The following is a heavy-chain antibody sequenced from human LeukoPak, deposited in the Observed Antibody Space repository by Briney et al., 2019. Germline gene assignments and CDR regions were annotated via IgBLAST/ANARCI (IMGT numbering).Heavy chain of an antibody. CDR3: ASLASEGRRGYYYYYGMDV. D-gene: IGHD2-15*01. CDR2: IYTSGST. J-gene: IGHJ6*02. V-gene: IGHV4-61*02. CDR1: GGSISSGSYY. Sequence: PSETLSLTCTVSGGSISSGSYYWSWIRQPAGTGLEWIGRIYTSGSTNYNPSLKSRVTISVDTSKNQFSLKLSSVTAADTAVYYCASLASEGRRGYYYYYGMDVWGQGTTVTVSS.